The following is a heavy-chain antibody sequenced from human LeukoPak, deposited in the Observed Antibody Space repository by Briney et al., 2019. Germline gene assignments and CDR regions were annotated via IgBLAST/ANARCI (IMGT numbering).Heavy chain of an antibody. CDR2: INPNSGGT. D-gene: IGHD6-19*01. CDR1: VYTFTGYY. J-gene: IGHJ6*03. CDR3: ARAAERGWSSYMDV. Sequence: ASVKVSCKASVYTFTGYYMHWVRQAPGQRLEWMGWINPNSGGTNYAQKVQGRVTRTRDTSISTAYMELSRLRSDDPAVYYCARAAERGWSSYMDVWGKGTTVTVSS. V-gene: IGHV1-2*02.